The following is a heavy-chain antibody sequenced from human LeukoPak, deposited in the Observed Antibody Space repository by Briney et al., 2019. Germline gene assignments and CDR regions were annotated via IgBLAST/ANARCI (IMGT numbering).Heavy chain of an antibody. CDR1: GFTLRSYS. V-gene: IGHV3-21*01. Sequence: KAGGSLRLSCVASGFTLRSYSMHWVRQAPGRGLEWVSYISTSSYYIYYADSVKGRFTISRDDAKNSLYLQMNSLRAEDTALYYCARDASGSSTGWIDSWGQGSLVSVSS. CDR2: ISTSSYYI. D-gene: IGHD1-26*01. J-gene: IGHJ4*02. CDR3: ARDASGSSTGWIDS.